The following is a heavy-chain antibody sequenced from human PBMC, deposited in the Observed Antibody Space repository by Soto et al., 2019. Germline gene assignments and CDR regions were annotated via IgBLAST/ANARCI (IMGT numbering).Heavy chain of an antibody. CDR2: IYYSGST. CDR1: GGSISSSSYY. CDR3: ARLSGNGYYYNYMDV. V-gene: IGHV4-39*01. Sequence: SETLSLTCTVSGGSISSSSYYWGWIRQPPGKGLEWIGSIYYSGSTYYNPSLKSRVTISVDTSKNQFSLKLSSVTAADTAVYYCARLSGNGYYYNYMDVWGKGTTVTVSS. J-gene: IGHJ6*03. D-gene: IGHD3-10*01.